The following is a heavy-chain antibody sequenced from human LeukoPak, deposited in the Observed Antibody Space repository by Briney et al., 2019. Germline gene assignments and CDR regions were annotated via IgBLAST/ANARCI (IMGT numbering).Heavy chain of an antibody. V-gene: IGHV3-23*01. Sequence: GGSLRLSCAASGFTFSSYAMSWVRQAPGKGLEWVSAISGSGDSTYYADSVKGRFTISRDNSKNTLYLQMNSLRAEDTAVYYCAKDSSGWDRSLGYWGQGTLVTVSS. CDR1: GFTFSSYA. CDR3: AKDSSGWDRSLGY. CDR2: ISGSGDST. J-gene: IGHJ4*02. D-gene: IGHD6-19*01.